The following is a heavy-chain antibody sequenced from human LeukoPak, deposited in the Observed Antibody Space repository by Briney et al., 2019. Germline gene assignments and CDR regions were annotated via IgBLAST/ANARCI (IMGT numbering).Heavy chain of an antibody. J-gene: IGHJ4*02. CDR1: GFTFRSYG. CDR2: IRYDGNSN. D-gene: IGHD5-18*01. Sequence: GGSLRLSCAASGFTFRSYGMHWVRQAPGKGLEWVAFIRYDGNSNYYADSVKGRFTISRDNSRSTLYLQMNSLRAEDTAVYYCAKDLVDTAMVTDYWGQGTLVSVSS. V-gene: IGHV3-30*02. CDR3: AKDLVDTAMVTDY.